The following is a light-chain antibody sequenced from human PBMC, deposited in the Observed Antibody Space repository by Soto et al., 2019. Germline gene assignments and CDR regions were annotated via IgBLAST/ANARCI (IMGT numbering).Light chain of an antibody. J-gene: IGKJ1*01. CDR3: HQYGTSPQT. V-gene: IGKV3-20*01. CDR1: RSVRSIF. CDR2: AAS. Sequence: EIVLTQSPGTLSLSPGESATLFCRAGRSVRSIFLSWYQQKPGQAPKLLIYAASTRATGIPDRFSGSGSGTDFTLTISRLEPEDFAVYYCHQYGTSPQTFGQGTKVDIK.